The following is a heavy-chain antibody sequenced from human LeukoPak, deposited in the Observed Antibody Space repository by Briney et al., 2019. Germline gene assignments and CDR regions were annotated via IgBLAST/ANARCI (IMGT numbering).Heavy chain of an antibody. Sequence: GASVKVSFKASGGTFSSYAISWVRQAPGQGLEWMGRIIPILGKANYAQKFQGRVTLTADESTGTAYMELSSLRSDDTAVYYCARDNPPYCNGGSCYSHWGQGTLVTLSS. CDR3: ARDNPPYCNGGSCYSH. V-gene: IGHV1-69*11. CDR1: GGTFSSYA. D-gene: IGHD2-15*01. CDR2: IIPILGKA. J-gene: IGHJ4*02.